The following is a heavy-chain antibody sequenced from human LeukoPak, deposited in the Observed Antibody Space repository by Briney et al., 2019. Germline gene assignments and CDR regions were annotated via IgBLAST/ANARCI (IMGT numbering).Heavy chain of an antibody. Sequence: SETLSLTCTVSGGSISSSTYYWGWIRQPPGKGLEWIGSINYSGSTYYNPSLKSRVTISVDTSRNQLSLKLSSVTAADTAVYYCASGYGYDLFDYWGQGTLATVSS. D-gene: IGHD5-18*01. CDR3: ASGYGYDLFDY. CDR1: GGSISSSTYY. CDR2: INYSGST. V-gene: IGHV4-39*07. J-gene: IGHJ4*02.